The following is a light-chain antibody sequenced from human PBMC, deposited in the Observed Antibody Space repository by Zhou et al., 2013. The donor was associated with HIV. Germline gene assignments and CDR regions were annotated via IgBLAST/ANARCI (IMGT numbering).Light chain of an antibody. CDR1: QSVNSD. CDR2: KAS. CDR3: QQYDNYPYT. J-gene: IGKJ2*01. Sequence: MTQSPATLSVSPGERATLSCRASQSVNSDLAWYQQKPGKAPNLLIYKASNLVSGVPSRFSGSGSGTEFILTISSLQPDDFATYYCQQYDNYPYTFGQGTKLEMK. V-gene: IGKV1-5*03.